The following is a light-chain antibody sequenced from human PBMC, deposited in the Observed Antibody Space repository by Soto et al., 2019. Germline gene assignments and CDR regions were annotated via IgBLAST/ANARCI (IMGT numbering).Light chain of an antibody. CDR2: DAS. CDR3: QQFKTYPIT. V-gene: IGKV1-5*01. J-gene: IGKJ5*01. Sequence: DIQMTQSPSTLSASLGAKINITCRASQSIGTLLAWYQQTPGRAPNLLIYDASSLQSGVPSRFSGSGSGTEFTLTISSLQPDDFATYFCQQFKTYPITFGQGTRLEIK. CDR1: QSIGTL.